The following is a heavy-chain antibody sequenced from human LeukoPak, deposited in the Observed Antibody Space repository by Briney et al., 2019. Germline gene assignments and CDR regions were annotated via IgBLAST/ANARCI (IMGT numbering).Heavy chain of an antibody. J-gene: IGHJ4*02. CDR1: GFTFSSYA. CDR3: AKDGMATRSLPYYFDY. CDR2: ISGSGGST. Sequence: PGGSLRLSCAASGFTFSSYAMSWVRQAPGKGLEWVSAISGSGGSTYYADSVKGRFTISRDNSKNTLYLQVPGLRAEDTALYYCAKDGMATRSLPYYFDYWGQGTLVTVSS. D-gene: IGHD5-24*01. V-gene: IGHV3-23*01.